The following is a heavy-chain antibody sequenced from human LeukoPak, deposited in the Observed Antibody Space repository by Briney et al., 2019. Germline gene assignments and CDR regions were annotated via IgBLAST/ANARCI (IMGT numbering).Heavy chain of an antibody. CDR3: ARLREGLYHFDY. CDR2: INPNSGGT. D-gene: IGHD3-16*02. J-gene: IGHJ4*02. Sequence: ASVKVSCNASGYTFTDYYIQWMRQAPGQGLEWMGWINPNSGGTKYAQKLQGRVTMTRDTSISTAYMELSRLGSDDTAVYYCARLREGLYHFDYWGQGTLVSVSS. CDR1: GYTFTDYY. V-gene: IGHV1-2*02.